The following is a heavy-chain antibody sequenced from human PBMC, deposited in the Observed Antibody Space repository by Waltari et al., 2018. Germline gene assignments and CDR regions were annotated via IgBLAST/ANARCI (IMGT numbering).Heavy chain of an antibody. CDR2: ISHSGYT. V-gene: IGHV4-31*02. J-gene: IGHJ4*02. CDR1: GFSLSSGSYY. Sequence: QVQLQESGPGLVQPSQTLSLTCSVSGFSLSSGSYYWSWIRQPPGKGLEWIGYISHSGYTDYSPSLRSRLTLSVDTSKNQFSLKLNSVTAADTGVYFCAGRGAKMFSIWGRGTLVTVSS. D-gene: IGHD3-3*02. CDR3: AGRGAKMFSI.